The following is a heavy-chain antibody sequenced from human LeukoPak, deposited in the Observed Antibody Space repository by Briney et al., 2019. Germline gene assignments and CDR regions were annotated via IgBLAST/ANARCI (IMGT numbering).Heavy chain of an antibody. CDR2: ISYDGSNE. Sequence: AGGSLRLSCAASGFIFSRHTRHWVRQAPGKGLQWVALISYDGSNEYFADSVKGRFTISRDNSRNTLSLQVNSLRLEDTAVHYCVRSSAAAKYYFDYWGQGTLVAVSS. CDR1: GFIFSRHT. J-gene: IGHJ4*02. V-gene: IGHV3-30-3*01. D-gene: IGHD6-13*01. CDR3: VRSSAAAKYYFDY.